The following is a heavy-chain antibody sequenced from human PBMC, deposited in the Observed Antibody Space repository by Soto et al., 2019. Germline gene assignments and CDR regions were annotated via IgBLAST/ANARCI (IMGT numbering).Heavy chain of an antibody. J-gene: IGHJ5*02. Sequence: ASVTLYFTASGYTFSNYGITWVRQAPGQGLEWMGWISGYDGNTNYPQSLQGRVAMTTDPSTRTAYMELRSLRSDDTAVYYCARKSSSSSWFDPWGQGTLVTVSS. V-gene: IGHV1-18*01. D-gene: IGHD6-6*01. CDR2: ISGYDGNT. CDR1: GYTFSNYG. CDR3: ARKSSSSSWFDP.